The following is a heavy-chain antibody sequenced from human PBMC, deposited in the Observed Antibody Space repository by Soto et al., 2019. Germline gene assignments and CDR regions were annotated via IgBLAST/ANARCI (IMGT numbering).Heavy chain of an antibody. CDR2: IYQNGNT. CDR1: GGSISSGSYI. Sequence: SETLSLTCTVSGGSISSGSYIWYWIRQPPGKGLEWIGHIYQNGNTYFNPSLQSRVTISGGKSENQFSLKLASVTAADTDVYYCGRGYNWNAGGLGYWGQGTLVTVSS. J-gene: IGHJ4*02. D-gene: IGHD1-20*01. CDR3: GRGYNWNAGGLGY. V-gene: IGHV4-30-2*01.